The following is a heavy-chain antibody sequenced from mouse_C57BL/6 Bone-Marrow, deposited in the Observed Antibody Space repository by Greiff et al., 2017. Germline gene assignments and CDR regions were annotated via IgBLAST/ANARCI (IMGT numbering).Heavy chain of an antibody. CDR2: ISDGGSYT. D-gene: IGHD4-1*01. J-gene: IGHJ3*01. Sequence: VQLVESGGGLVKPGGSLKLSCAASGFTFSSYAMSWVRQTPEKRLEWVATISDGGSYTYYPDNVKGRFTISRDNAKNNLYLQMSHLKSEDTAMYYCARDRDWAFAYWGQGTLVTVSA. V-gene: IGHV5-4*01. CDR3: ARDRDWAFAY. CDR1: GFTFSSYA.